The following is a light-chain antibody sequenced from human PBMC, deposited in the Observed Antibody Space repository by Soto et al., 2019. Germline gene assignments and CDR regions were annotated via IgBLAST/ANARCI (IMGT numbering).Light chain of an antibody. Sequence: EIVMTQSPATLSVSPGERATLSCRASQSVSSNVAWYQQKPGQAPRLLIYGASTRATGIAARFSGSGSGTEFTLTISSLQSEDFAVYYCQQYNDWPLTFGQGTKVDIK. CDR2: GAS. CDR3: QQYNDWPLT. CDR1: QSVSSN. V-gene: IGKV3-15*01. J-gene: IGKJ1*01.